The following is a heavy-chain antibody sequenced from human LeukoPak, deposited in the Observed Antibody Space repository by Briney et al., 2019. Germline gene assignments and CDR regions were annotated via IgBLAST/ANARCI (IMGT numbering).Heavy chain of an antibody. J-gene: IGHJ4*02. D-gene: IGHD1-26*01. V-gene: IGHV3-48*01. CDR2: ISSSSSTI. CDR1: GFTFSSYS. CDR3: ARTVVGDIDY. Sequence: GGSLRLSCAASGFTFSSYSMNWVRQAPGKGLEWVSYISSSSSTIYYADSVKGRFTISRDNAKNSLYLQMNSLRAEDTAVYYCARTVVGDIDYWGQGTLVTVSS.